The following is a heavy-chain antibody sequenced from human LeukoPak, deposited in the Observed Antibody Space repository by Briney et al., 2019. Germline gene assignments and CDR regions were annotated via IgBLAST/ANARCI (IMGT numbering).Heavy chain of an antibody. J-gene: IGHJ4*02. Sequence: SGSVSCKASGFTFTSSAVQWVRQARGQRLEWIGWIVVGSGNTNNAQKFQERVTITMDMSTSTAYMELSSLRSEDTAVYYCAAVFAIYYDSSGYEGDFDHWGQGTLVTVSS. CDR2: IVVGSGNT. CDR1: GFTFTSSA. CDR3: AAVFAIYYDSSGYEGDFDH. V-gene: IGHV1-58*01. D-gene: IGHD3-22*01.